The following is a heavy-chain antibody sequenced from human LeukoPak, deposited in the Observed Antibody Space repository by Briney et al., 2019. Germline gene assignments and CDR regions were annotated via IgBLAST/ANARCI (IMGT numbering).Heavy chain of an antibody. J-gene: IGHJ4*02. Sequence: ASVKVSCKASAYTLSGYYMHWVRQAPGQGLEWMGRINPKSGVTNYAQKFQGRVTMTWDTSINTTFMELSRLRSDDTAVYYCARRIAVAGSPVYYFDYWGQGTLVTVSP. CDR3: ARRIAVAGSPVYYFDY. V-gene: IGHV1-2*06. D-gene: IGHD6-19*01. CDR1: AYTLSGYY. CDR2: INPKSGVT.